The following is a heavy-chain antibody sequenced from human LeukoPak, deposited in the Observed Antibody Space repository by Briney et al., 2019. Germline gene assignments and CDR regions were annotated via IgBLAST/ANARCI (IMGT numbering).Heavy chain of an antibody. D-gene: IGHD3-22*01. CDR1: GGTFSSYA. CDR3: ASTNYYDGSGYYAGYGD. J-gene: IGHJ4*02. V-gene: IGHV1-69*06. CDR2: IIPIFGTT. Sequence: ASVKVSCKTSGGTFSSYAITWVRQTPGQGLEWMGGIIPIFGTTNYAQKFQDRVTITADKSTSTAYMKLSSLRSEDTAVYYCASTNYYDGSGYYAGYGDWGQGTLVTVSS.